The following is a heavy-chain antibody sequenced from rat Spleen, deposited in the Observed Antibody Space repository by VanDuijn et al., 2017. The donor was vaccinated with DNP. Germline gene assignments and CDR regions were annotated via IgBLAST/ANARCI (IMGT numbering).Heavy chain of an antibody. V-gene: IGHV5-7*01. CDR3: TRHRTIMPYYYAMDA. CDR2: ISYNGGTP. Sequence: EVQLVESGGGLVQPGRSLRLSCVVSGVTFSDHNMAWVRQAPKKGLEWVATISYNGGTPYYRDSVKGRITISRDNAQSTLYLQMDSLRSEDTATYYCTRHRTIMPYYYAMDAWGQGASVTVSS. CDR1: GVTFSDHN. D-gene: IGHD1-12*01. J-gene: IGHJ4*01.